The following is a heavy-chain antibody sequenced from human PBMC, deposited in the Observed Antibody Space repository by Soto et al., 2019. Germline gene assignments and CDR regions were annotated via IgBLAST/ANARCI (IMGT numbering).Heavy chain of an antibody. D-gene: IGHD1-1*01. Sequence: GGSLRLSCAASGFTFSSYAMHWVRQAPGKGLEWVAVISYDGSNKYYADSVKGRFTISRDNSKNTLYLQMNSLRAEDTAVYYCARDPATILENHHAFDIWGQGTMVTVSS. J-gene: IGHJ3*02. CDR1: GFTFSSYA. CDR2: ISYDGSNK. V-gene: IGHV3-30-3*01. CDR3: ARDPATILENHHAFDI.